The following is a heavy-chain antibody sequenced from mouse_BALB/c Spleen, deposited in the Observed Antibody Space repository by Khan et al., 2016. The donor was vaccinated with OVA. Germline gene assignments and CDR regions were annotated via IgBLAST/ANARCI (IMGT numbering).Heavy chain of an antibody. D-gene: IGHD3-1*01. CDR1: GFDFSRYW. CDR2: INPDSRTI. J-gene: IGHJ3*01. CDR3: ARRTSGPSWFPH. Sequence: EVKLLESGGGLVQPGGSLKLSCAASGFDFSRYWMSWVRQAPGKGLEWIGEINPDSRTINHTPSLKDKFIISRDNATNTLYLEMSKVRSEDTALFYCARRTSGPSWFPHGGPGTLVTVSA. V-gene: IGHV4-1*02.